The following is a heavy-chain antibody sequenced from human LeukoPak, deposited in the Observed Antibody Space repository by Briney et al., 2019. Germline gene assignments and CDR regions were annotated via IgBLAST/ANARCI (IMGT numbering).Heavy chain of an antibody. V-gene: IGHV3-20*04. CDR3: ARVIDIVVVVAATPIDY. CDR2: INWNGGST. CDR1: GFTFDDYG. Sequence: GGSLRLSCAASGFTFDDYGMSWVRQAPGKGLEWVSGINWNGGSTGYADSVKGRFTISRDNAKNSLYLQMNSLRAEDTALYYCARVIDIVVVVAATPIDYWGQGTLLTVSS. D-gene: IGHD2-15*01. J-gene: IGHJ4*02.